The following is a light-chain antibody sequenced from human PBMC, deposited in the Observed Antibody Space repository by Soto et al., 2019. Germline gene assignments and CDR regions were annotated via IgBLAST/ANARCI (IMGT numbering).Light chain of an antibody. V-gene: IGKV3-20*01. J-gene: IGKJ1*01. CDR2: CAA. CDR3: QQYGKSPPWT. Sequence: ELVLTKSPGTLSLSPGERATLSCRASQSVSSLYLAWLQQKPGEAARLLLYCAATRSTGVLDRLSGSGGGTDFSLIISRIEPEDFSVYYCQQYGKSPPWTFGQGTKVDIK. CDR1: QSVSSLY.